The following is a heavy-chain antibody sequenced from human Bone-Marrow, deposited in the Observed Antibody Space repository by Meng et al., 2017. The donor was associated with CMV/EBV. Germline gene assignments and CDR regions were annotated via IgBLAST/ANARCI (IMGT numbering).Heavy chain of an antibody. V-gene: IGHV3-73*01. D-gene: IGHD3-10*01. CDR1: GFTFSDSA. CDR2: IRSKANTYAT. Sequence: GESLKISCAASGFTFSDSAIHWVRQASGKGLEWVGRIRSKANTYATAYAASLNGRFTISRDDSKKTAYLQMNSLKTEDTAVYYCARDYYGIDYWGQGTMVTVSS. J-gene: IGHJ4*02. CDR3: ARDYYGIDY.